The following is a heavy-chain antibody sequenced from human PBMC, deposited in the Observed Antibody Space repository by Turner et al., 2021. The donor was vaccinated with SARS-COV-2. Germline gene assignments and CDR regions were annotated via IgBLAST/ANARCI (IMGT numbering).Heavy chain of an antibody. Sequence: HLVESGGGFVQPGGSLRLSCPASGSTFSRYWMHWVRQAPGKGMVWLSRINSDGGGKTYANSVKSRYTISRDNDKNTLYLRMNSLRADDTAVYYCASGGSWTYAMDVWGQGTTVTVSS. D-gene: IGHD2-15*01. V-gene: IGHV3-74*01. CDR3: ASGGSWTYAMDV. CDR1: GSTFSRYW. J-gene: IGHJ6*02. CDR2: INSDGGGK.